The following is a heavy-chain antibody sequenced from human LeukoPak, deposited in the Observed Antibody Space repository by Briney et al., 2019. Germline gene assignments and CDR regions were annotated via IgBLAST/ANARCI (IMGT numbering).Heavy chain of an antibody. CDR3: ARASRFGDSFDY. D-gene: IGHD3-10*01. CDR1: GFTFSSYV. Sequence: GRSLRLSCAASGFTFSSYVMHWVRQAPGKGLEWVAIISYDGSNEYYADSVKGRFTISRDNSKNTLYLQMNSLRAADTAVYYCARASRFGDSFDYWGQGTLVTVSS. CDR2: ISYDGSNE. V-gene: IGHV3-30*04. J-gene: IGHJ4*02.